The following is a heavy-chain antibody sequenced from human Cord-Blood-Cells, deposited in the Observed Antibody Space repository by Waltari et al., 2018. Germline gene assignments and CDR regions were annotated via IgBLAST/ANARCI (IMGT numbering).Heavy chain of an antibody. CDR3: ASDMPSSPTYSSSPQNFDY. J-gene: IGHJ4*02. V-gene: IGHV1-69*09. D-gene: IGHD6-6*01. CDR1: GGTFSSYA. CDR2: IIPILVTE. Sequence: QVQLVQSGAEVKKPGSSVKVSCKASGGTFSSYAISWVRQAHGQGLEWMGRIIPILVTENNARKFHGRVTMTAEKSTSTAYMERSSLRSEDTAVYYCASDMPSSPTYSSSPQNFDYWGQGTLVTVSS.